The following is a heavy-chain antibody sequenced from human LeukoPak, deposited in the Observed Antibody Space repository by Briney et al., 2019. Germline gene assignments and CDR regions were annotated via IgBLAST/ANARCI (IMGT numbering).Heavy chain of an antibody. Sequence: PGGSLRLSCAASGFSFSNYGMHWVRQAPGKGLEWVAVISSDGSNKYHADSVKGRFTISRDNSKNPLYLQMNSLRPEDTAVYHCAKKFERNDCPLRRGAVDIWGQGTMVTVSS. D-gene: IGHD2-21*01. CDR1: GFSFSNYG. CDR2: ISSDGSNK. CDR3: AKKFERNDCPLRRGAVDI. V-gene: IGHV3-30*18. J-gene: IGHJ3*02.